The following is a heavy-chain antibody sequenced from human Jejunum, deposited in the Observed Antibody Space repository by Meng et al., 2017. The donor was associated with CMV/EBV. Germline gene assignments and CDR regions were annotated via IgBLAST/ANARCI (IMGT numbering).Heavy chain of an antibody. CDR1: GGSINNYY. D-gene: IGHD1-26*01. Sequence: VPLQASSPGQVKPSGTLSLTGTVSGGSINNYYGSWIRQSAGKGLEWIGRFYSSDTYNYHPSLNSRVTMSLDTSKKQFSLILSSVTAADTARYYCARGPGASTREGFDHWGLGTLVTVSS. V-gene: IGHV4-4*07. J-gene: IGHJ4*02. CDR3: ARGPGASTREGFDH. CDR2: FYSSDTY.